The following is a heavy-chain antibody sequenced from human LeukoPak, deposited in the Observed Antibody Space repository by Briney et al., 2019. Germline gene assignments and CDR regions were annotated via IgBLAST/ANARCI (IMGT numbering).Heavy chain of an antibody. J-gene: IGHJ4*02. CDR3: ARDLIWAGSVFDY. V-gene: IGHV1-46*01. D-gene: IGHD3-16*01. Sequence: ASVKVSCKGSGYTFTSYYMHWGRQAPGQGLEGMGIINPSGGSPSYAPKFQGRVTMPRDTSTRTVYMELSSLRSEDPAVYYCARDLIWAGSVFDYWGQGTLVTVSS. CDR2: INPSGGSP. CDR1: GYTFTSYY.